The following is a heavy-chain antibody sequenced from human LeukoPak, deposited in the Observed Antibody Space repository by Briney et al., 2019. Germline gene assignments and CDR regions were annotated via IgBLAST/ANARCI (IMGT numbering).Heavy chain of an antibody. CDR2: ISSNGGST. CDR3: AREDYGTGKFDY. J-gene: IGHJ4*02. Sequence: GGSLRLSCSASGFTFSSYAMHWVRQAPGKGLEYVSAISSNGGSTYYADSVKGRFTISRDNSKNTLYLQMSSLRAEDTAVYYCAREDYGTGKFDYWGQGTLVIVSS. CDR1: GFTFSSYA. V-gene: IGHV3-64D*09. D-gene: IGHD4-17*01.